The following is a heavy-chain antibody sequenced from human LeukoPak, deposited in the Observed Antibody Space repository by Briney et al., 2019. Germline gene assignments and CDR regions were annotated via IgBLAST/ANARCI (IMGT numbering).Heavy chain of an antibody. CDR1: GGTFSSYA. D-gene: IGHD3-22*01. Sequence: GASVKVSCKASGGTFSSYAISWVRQAPRQGLEWMGRIIPILGIANYAQKFQGRVTITADKSTSTAYMELSSLRSEDTAVYYCARDLYYYDSSGYYEPGFDYWGQGTLVTVSS. CDR2: IIPILGIA. CDR3: ARDLYYYDSSGYYEPGFDY. J-gene: IGHJ4*02. V-gene: IGHV1-69*04.